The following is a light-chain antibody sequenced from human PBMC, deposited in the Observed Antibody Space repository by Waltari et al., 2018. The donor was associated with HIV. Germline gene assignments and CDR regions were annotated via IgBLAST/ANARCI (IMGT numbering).Light chain of an antibody. CDR1: QGIGTY. CDR3: QQYHTYPWT. Sequence: DTQMTQSPSSLSASVGDRVTITCRASQGIGTYLAWFQQKPGKAPKSLIYGASILQSGVPSKFSGSGSGTDFTLTIRSLQPEDCATYFCQQYHTYPWTFGQGTKVEIK. CDR2: GAS. J-gene: IGKJ1*01. V-gene: IGKV1-16*02.